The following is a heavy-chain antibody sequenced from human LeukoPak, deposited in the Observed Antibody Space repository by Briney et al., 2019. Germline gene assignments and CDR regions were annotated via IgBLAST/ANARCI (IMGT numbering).Heavy chain of an antibody. CDR1: GYTFTTYG. Sequence: ASVKVSCKASGYTFTTYGISWVRQAPGQGLEWMGIINPSGGSTSYAQKFQGRVTMTRDMSTSTVYMELSSLRSEDTAVYYCARSIVGATYFDYWGQGTLVTVSS. J-gene: IGHJ4*02. V-gene: IGHV1-46*01. CDR3: ARSIVGATYFDY. D-gene: IGHD1-26*01. CDR2: INPSGGST.